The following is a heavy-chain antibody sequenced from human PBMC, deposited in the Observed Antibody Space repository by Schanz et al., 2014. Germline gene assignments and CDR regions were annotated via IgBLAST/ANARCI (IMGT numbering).Heavy chain of an antibody. CDR1: GYRFIGYY. J-gene: IGHJ4*02. V-gene: IGHV1-18*04. Sequence: QVLLVQSGAEVKKPGASVKVSCKASGYRFIGYYVHWVRQAPGQGLEWMGWISVHNGNTNYAQKFQGRVTMTTDTSTSTAYMELRSLRSDDTAVYYCARGQWPFYWGQGTLVTVSS. D-gene: IGHD6-19*01. CDR3: ARGQWPFY. CDR2: ISVHNGNT.